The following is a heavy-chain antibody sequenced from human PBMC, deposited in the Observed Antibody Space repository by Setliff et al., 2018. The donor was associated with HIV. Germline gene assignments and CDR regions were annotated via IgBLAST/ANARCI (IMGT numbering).Heavy chain of an antibody. D-gene: IGHD4-17*01. CDR3: ARPTNIDTLHYGSQTFYMYYYGLDV. J-gene: IGHJ6*02. Sequence: PGGSLRLSCAASGFNFSSHTMNWIRQAPGKGLEWVSSISSTGTYIYYADSMKGRFTISRDNAKNSLYLQMNSLRADDTAVYFCARPTNIDTLHYGSQTFYMYYYGLDVWGQGTTVTVS. CDR2: ISSTGTYI. V-gene: IGHV3-21*01. CDR1: GFNFSSHT.